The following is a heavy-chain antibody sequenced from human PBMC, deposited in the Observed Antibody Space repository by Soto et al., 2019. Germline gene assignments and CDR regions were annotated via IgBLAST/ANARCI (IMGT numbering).Heavy chain of an antibody. CDR1: GASIKSDTW. CDR2: INHSGST. D-gene: IGHD3-3*01. J-gene: IGHJ4*02. V-gene: IGHV4-4*02. CDR3: ARYDFWSGRFDY. Sequence: PSETLSLTCDVSGASIKSDTWWTWVRQSPGKGLEWIGEINHSGSTNYNPSLKSRVTISVDTSKNQFSLKLSSVTAADTAVYYCARYDFWSGRFDYWGQGTLVTVSS.